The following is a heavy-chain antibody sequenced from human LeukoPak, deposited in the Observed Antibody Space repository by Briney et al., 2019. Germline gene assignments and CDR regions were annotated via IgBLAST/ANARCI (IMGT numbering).Heavy chain of an antibody. CDR3: AKSSNGGWYGSRDY. J-gene: IGHJ4*02. CDR1: GFTFSSYG. CDR2: ISYDGSNK. V-gene: IGHV3-30*18. D-gene: IGHD6-19*01. Sequence: GRSLRLSCAASGFTFSSYGMHWVRQAPGKGLEWVAVISYDGSNKYYADSMKGRFTISRDNSKNTLYLQMNSLRAEDTAVYYCAKSSNGGWYGSRDYWGQGTLVTVSS.